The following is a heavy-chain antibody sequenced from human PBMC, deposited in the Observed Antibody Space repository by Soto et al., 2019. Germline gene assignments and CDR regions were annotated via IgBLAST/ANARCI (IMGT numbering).Heavy chain of an antibody. CDR1: GFTFDEYA. CDR2: ISWNSARI. Sequence: EVQLVESGGGLVQPGRSLRLSCAASGFTFDEYAMHWVRQAPGKGLEWVSGISWNSARIGYADSVKGRFTISRDNAKKSLYLQMNSLRPEDTAIYYCAKDPSAGEVAPPRDWGQGILVTVSS. CDR3: AKDPSAGEVAPPRD. V-gene: IGHV3-9*01. J-gene: IGHJ4*02. D-gene: IGHD5-12*01.